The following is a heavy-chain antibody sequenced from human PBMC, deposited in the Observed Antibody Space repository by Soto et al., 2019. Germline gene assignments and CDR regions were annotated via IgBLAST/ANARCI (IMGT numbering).Heavy chain of an antibody. V-gene: IGHV1-3*01. CDR2: INAGNGNT. CDR3: ARHDWLDP. Sequence: ASVKVSCKASGYTFTSYAMHWVRQAPGQRLEWMGWINAGNGNTKYSQKFQGRFTISKDNSMNTVYLQMNSLRVEDTAVYFCARHDWLDPWGQGTLVTVSS. CDR1: GYTFTSYA. J-gene: IGHJ5*02.